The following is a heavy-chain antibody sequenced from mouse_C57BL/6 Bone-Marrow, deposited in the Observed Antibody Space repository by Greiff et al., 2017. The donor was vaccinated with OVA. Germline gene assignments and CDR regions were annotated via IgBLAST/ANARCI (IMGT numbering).Heavy chain of an antibody. CDR1: GFNIKDDY. CDR3: TDSSGLFAY. Sequence: VQLKQSGAELVRPGASVKLSCTASGFNIKDDYMHWVKQRPEQGLEWIGWIDPENGDTEYASKFQGKATITADTSSNTAYLQLSSLTSEDTAVYYCTDSSGLFAYWGQGTLVTVSA. J-gene: IGHJ3*01. V-gene: IGHV14-4*01. CDR2: IDPENGDT. D-gene: IGHD3-2*02.